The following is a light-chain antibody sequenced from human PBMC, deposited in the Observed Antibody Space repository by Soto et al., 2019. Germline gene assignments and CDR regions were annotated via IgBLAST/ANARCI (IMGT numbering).Light chain of an antibody. CDR1: SSDVGGYNY. Sequence: QSVLTPPASVSGSPGQSITISCTGTSSDVGGYNYVSWYQQHPGKAPKLMIYDVSNRPSGVSNRFSGSKSGNTASLTISGLQAEDEADYYCSSYTSSTRYVFGTGTKVTVL. V-gene: IGLV2-14*01. CDR3: SSYTSSTRYV. CDR2: DVS. J-gene: IGLJ1*01.